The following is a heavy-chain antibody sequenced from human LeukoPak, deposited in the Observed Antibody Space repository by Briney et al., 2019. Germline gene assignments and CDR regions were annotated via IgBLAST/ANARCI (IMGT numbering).Heavy chain of an antibody. Sequence: GGSLRLSCAASVFTFSTDWMSSVRQAPGKGLEWVANIKEDGSEKYYVDSVKGRLTISRDNAKNSLYLQMNSLRAEDMAVYYCARLNDWRFDYWGQGTLVTVSS. J-gene: IGHJ4*02. V-gene: IGHV3-7*05. CDR3: ARLNDWRFDY. CDR2: IKEDGSEK. D-gene: IGHD3-9*01. CDR1: VFTFSTDW.